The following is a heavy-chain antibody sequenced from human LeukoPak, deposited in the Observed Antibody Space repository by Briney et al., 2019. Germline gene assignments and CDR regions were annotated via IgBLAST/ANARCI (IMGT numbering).Heavy chain of an antibody. Sequence: GSLRLSCAASGFTFSSYAMSWVRQAPGKGLEWVSAISGSGGSTYYADSVKGRFTISRDNSKNTLYLQMNSLRAEDTAVYYCAKDSALGGSGQCFDYWGQGTLVTVSS. CDR1: GFTFSSYA. J-gene: IGHJ4*02. CDR3: AKDSALGGSGQCFDY. CDR2: ISGSGGST. V-gene: IGHV3-23*01. D-gene: IGHD2-15*01.